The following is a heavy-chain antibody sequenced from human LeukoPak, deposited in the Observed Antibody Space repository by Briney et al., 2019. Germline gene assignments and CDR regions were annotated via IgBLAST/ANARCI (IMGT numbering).Heavy chain of an antibody. CDR3: VRVQADGHSDI. J-gene: IGHJ3*02. CDR1: GGSISNYH. Sequence: ETRSLTCTVSGGSISNYHWSWIRQPPRKGLGWIGYIYYRGSTKYNPSLESRVTISVDMSKNQFSLKLNSVTAADTAVYYCVRVQADGHSDIWGQGAMLTDSS. D-gene: IGHD5-24*01. V-gene: IGHV4-59*01. CDR2: IYYRGST.